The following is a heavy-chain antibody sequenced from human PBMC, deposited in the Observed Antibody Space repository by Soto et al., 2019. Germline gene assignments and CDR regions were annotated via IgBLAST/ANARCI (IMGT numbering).Heavy chain of an antibody. CDR3: ARGAGWHRHYYYGMDV. Sequence: GGSLRLSCAASGFTFSSYSMNWVRQAPGKGLEWVSYISSSSSTIYYADSVKGRFTISRDNAKNSLYLQMNSLRDEDTAVYYCARGAGWHRHYYYGMDVWGQGTTVTVYS. CDR2: ISSSSSTI. CDR1: GFTFSSYS. V-gene: IGHV3-48*02. D-gene: IGHD2-15*01. J-gene: IGHJ6*02.